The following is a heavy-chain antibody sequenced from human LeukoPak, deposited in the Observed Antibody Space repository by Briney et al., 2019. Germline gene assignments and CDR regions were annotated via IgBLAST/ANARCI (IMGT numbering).Heavy chain of an antibody. V-gene: IGHV1-2*02. Sequence: ASVKVSCKASGYTFTGYYTHWVRQAPGQGLEWMGWINPNSGGTNYAQKFQGRVTMTRDTSISTAYMELSRLRSDDTAVYYCARYQDYGDYYAMDVWGQGTTVTVSS. D-gene: IGHD4-17*01. J-gene: IGHJ6*02. CDR2: INPNSGGT. CDR3: ARYQDYGDYYAMDV. CDR1: GYTFTGYY.